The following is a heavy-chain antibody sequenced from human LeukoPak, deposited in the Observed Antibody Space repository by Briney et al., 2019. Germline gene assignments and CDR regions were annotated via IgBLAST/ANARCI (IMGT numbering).Heavy chain of an antibody. J-gene: IGHJ4*02. CDR1: GGSISSGGYY. Sequence: PSETLSLTCTVSGGSISSGGYYWSWIRQHPGKGLEWIGYIYYSGSTYHNPSLKSRVTISVDTSKNQFSLKLSSVTAADTAVYYCARGYLDIVVVPAAGGFDYWGQGTLVTVSS. D-gene: IGHD2-2*03. CDR3: ARGYLDIVVVPAAGGFDY. CDR2: IYYSGST. V-gene: IGHV4-31*03.